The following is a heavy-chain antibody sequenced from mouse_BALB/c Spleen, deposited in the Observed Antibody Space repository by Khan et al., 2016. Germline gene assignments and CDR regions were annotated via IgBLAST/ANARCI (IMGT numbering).Heavy chain of an antibody. CDR1: GYSITSDYA. Sequence: EVQLQESGPGLVKPSQSLSLTCTVTGYSITSDYAWNWIRQFPGNKLEWMGYISYSGSTSYNPSLKSRISITRDTSKNQFFLRLNSVTTEDTATYYCARNGNRYERTWFAYWGQGTLVTVSA. CDR2: ISYSGST. V-gene: IGHV3-2*02. D-gene: IGHD2-14*01. J-gene: IGHJ3*01. CDR3: ARNGNRYERTWFAY.